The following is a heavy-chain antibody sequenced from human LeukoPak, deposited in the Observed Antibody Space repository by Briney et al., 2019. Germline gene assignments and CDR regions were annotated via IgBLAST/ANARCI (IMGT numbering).Heavy chain of an antibody. J-gene: IGHJ4*02. CDR1: GFSLSTSGVG. D-gene: IGHD5-18*01. Sequence: ESGPTLVNPPQTLTLTCTFSGFSLSTSGVGVAWIRQPPGKALEWLALIYWNDDKRYSPSLKSRLTITKDTSKNQVVLTMTNMDPVDTATYYCAHRLAAMAPFDYWGQGTPVTVSS. CDR3: AHRLAAMAPFDY. CDR2: IYWNDDK. V-gene: IGHV2-5*01.